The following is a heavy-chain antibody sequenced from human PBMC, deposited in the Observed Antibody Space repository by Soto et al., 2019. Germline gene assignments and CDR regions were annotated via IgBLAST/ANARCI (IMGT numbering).Heavy chain of an antibody. Sequence: PSETLSLTCTVSGGSVSSGSYYWSWIRQPPGKGLEWIGYIYYSGSTNYNPSLKSQVTISVDTSKNQFSLKLSSVTAADTAVYYCARGPIHWSGTTYGMDVWGQGTTVTVSS. CDR3: ARGPIHWSGTTYGMDV. V-gene: IGHV4-61*01. D-gene: IGHD3-3*01. J-gene: IGHJ6*02. CDR2: IYYSGST. CDR1: GGSVSSGSYY.